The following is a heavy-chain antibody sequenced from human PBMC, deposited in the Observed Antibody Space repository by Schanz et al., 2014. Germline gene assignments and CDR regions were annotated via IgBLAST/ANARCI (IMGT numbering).Heavy chain of an antibody. V-gene: IGHV3-13*01. Sequence: VQLVESGGGVVQPGRSLTLSCVASGFAFSSHDMHWVRQVTGKGLQWVSAIHSTGETYYPDSVQGRFTISRENTKNSLYLQMTNLRAGDTAIYYCARVVRYSGYVRHWFFDLWGRGTSVTVSS. D-gene: IGHD5-12*01. CDR2: IHSTGET. CDR1: GFAFSSHD. CDR3: ARVVRYSGYVRHWFFDL. J-gene: IGHJ2*01.